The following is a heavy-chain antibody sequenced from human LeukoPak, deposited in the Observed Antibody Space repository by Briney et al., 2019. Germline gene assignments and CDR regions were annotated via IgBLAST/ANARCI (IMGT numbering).Heavy chain of an antibody. CDR1: GGSVSSGSYY. Sequence: SETLFLTCTVSGGSVSSGSYYWSWIRQPPGKGLEWIGYIYNTGGTDYNPSLKSRVTISLDTSKNQFSLKLTSVTAADTAVYHCARAGSGYSFDIWGQGTMVTVSS. D-gene: IGHD3-22*01. CDR3: ARAGSGYSFDI. CDR2: IYNTGGT. V-gene: IGHV4-61*01. J-gene: IGHJ3*02.